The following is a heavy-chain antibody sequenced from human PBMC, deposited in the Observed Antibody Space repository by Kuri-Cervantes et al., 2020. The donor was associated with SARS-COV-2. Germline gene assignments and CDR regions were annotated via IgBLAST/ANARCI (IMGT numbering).Heavy chain of an antibody. CDR1: GGSISSYY. D-gene: IGHD5-18*01. Sequence: SETLSLTCTVSGGSISSYYWSWIRQPPGKGLEWIGYIYYSGSTNYNPSLKSRVTISVDTSKNQFSLKLSSVTAADTAVYYCVREGYTYGSYYFDFWGQGNLVTVSS. J-gene: IGHJ4*02. V-gene: IGHV4-59*01. CDR3: VREGYTYGSYYFDF. CDR2: IYYSGST.